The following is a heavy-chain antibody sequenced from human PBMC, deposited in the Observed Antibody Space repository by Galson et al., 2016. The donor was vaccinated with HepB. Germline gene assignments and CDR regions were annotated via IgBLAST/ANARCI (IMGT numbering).Heavy chain of an antibody. D-gene: IGHD2-2*01. Sequence: SVKVSCKASGGTFSSYAISWVRQAPGQGLEWMGGIIPIFGTANYAQKFQGRVTITADESTRTAYMALSSLRSEDTAVYYCARAPLEEAAMGLYYYYAMDVWGQGTTVTVSS. CDR3: ARAPLEEAAMGLYYYYAMDV. V-gene: IGHV1-69*13. CDR1: GGTFSSYA. J-gene: IGHJ6*02. CDR2: IIPIFGTA.